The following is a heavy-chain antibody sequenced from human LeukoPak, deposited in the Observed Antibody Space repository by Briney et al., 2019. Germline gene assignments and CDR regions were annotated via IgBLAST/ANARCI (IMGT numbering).Heavy chain of an antibody. CDR3: ARSGGYQMGHWFDP. J-gene: IGHJ5*02. Sequence: GSLRLSCAASGFTVSSSNYMNWVRQPPGKGLEWIGEINHSGSTNYNPSLKSRVTISVDTSKNQFSLKLSSVTAADTAVYYCARSGGYQMGHWFDPWGQGTLVTVSS. CDR1: GFTVSSSNY. V-gene: IGHV4-4*02. D-gene: IGHD1-26*01. CDR2: INHSGST.